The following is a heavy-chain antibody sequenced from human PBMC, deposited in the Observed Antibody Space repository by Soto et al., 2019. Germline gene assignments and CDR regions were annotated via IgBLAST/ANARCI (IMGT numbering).Heavy chain of an antibody. CDR3: ARLLCFVELSGCYGMDV. Sequence: QVQLQESGPGLVKPSQTLSLTCTVSGGSISSGGYYWSWIRQHPGKGLEWIGYIYYSGRTYYNPSLQSRVTIAVDTSKKQFSLKLSSVTAADPAVYYCARLLCFVELSGCYGMDVRGQGTTVTVSS. CDR1: GGSISSGGYY. V-gene: IGHV4-31*03. J-gene: IGHJ6*02. CDR2: IYYSGRT. D-gene: IGHD3-10*01.